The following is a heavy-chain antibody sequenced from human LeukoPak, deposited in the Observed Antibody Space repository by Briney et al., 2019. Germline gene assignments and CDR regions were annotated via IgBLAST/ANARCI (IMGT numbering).Heavy chain of an antibody. CDR2: IKQDGSEK. CDR3: ARDLSGVTGYTYGRGIDY. V-gene: IGHV3-7*01. Sequence: GGSLRLSCAASGFTFSSYWMTWVRQAPGKGLEWVANIKQDGSEKYYVDSVKGRFTISRDNAKNSLYLQMNSLRAEDTAVYYCARDLSGVTGYTYGRGIDYWGQGTLVTVSS. CDR1: GFTFSSYW. D-gene: IGHD5-18*01. J-gene: IGHJ4*02.